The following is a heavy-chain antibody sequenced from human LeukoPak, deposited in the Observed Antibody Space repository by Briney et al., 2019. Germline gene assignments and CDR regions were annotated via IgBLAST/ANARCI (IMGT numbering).Heavy chain of an antibody. CDR2: ITTSDGNT. CDR1: GFTVSSNY. Sequence: GGSLRLSCAASGFTVSSNYMSWVRQAPGRGLEWVSTITTSDGNTYYADSVKGRFTVSRDNSMNTLFLQMNSLRAEDTAVYYCAKDGGLWVSAHWGDSWGRGTLVTVSS. V-gene: IGHV3-23*01. J-gene: IGHJ4*02. D-gene: IGHD7-27*01. CDR3: AKDGGLWVSAHWGDS.